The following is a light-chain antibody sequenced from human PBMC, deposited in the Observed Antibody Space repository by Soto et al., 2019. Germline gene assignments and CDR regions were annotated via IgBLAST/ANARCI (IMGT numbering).Light chain of an antibody. CDR1: SSDGGGYDY. J-gene: IGLJ1*01. CDR3: SSYAINTADL. CDR2: EVS. V-gene: IGLV2-14*01. Sequence: QSVLTRPASVSGAPGQSITISCTGTSSDGGGYDYVSWYQLHPGKAPKLMVFEVSNRPSGVSYRFSGSKSGNTASLTISWLQAEDWADYFCSSYAINTADLFGTGTKVTVL.